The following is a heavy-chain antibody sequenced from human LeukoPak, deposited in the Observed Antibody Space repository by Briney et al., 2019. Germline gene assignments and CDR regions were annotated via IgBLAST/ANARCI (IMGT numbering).Heavy chain of an antibody. CDR2: IYPDDSDA. V-gene: IGHV5-51*01. CDR3: ARLTGTLAPPDIFGLDV. Sequence: GASLKISCKASGYDFRSYWIVWVRQLPGHGLECLGIIYPDDSDARYSPSHQGQVTISVDNSVNTAYLQWGGLTASDTAIYYCARLTGTLAPPDIFGLDVWGQGTSVIVSS. D-gene: IGHD4-11*01. CDR1: GYDFRSYW. J-gene: IGHJ6*02.